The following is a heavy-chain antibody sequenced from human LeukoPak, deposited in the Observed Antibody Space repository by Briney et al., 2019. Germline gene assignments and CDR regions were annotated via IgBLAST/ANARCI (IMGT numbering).Heavy chain of an antibody. J-gene: IGHJ1*01. CDR3: ARDLRRRYRTNFAEYFQH. D-gene: IGHD3-16*02. V-gene: IGHV3-33*01. Sequence: LTGGSLRLSCAASGFTFSSYGMHWVRQAPGKGLEWVAVIWYDGSNKYYADSVKGRFTISRDNSKNTLYLQMNSLRAEDTAVYYCARDLRRRYRTNFAEYFQHWGQGTLVTVSS. CDR2: IWYDGSNK. CDR1: GFTFSSYG.